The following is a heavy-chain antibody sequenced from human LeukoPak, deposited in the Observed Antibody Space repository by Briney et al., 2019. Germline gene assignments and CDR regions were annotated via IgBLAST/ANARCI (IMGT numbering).Heavy chain of an antibody. D-gene: IGHD3-22*01. CDR3: ARTTQEYYYDSSGFNSNWYFDL. CDR1: GGSISSYY. CDR2: IYYSGST. Sequence: PPETLSLTCTVSGGSISSYYWSWIRQPPGKGLEWIGYIYYSGSTNYNPSLKSRVTISVDTSKNQFSLKLSSVTAADTAVYYCARTTQEYYYDSSGFNSNWYFDLWGRGTLVTVSS. V-gene: IGHV4-59*01. J-gene: IGHJ2*01.